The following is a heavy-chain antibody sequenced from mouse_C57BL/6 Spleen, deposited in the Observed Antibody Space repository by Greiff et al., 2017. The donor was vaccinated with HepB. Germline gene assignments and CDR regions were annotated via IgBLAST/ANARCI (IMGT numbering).Heavy chain of an antibody. J-gene: IGHJ3*01. CDR3: AGTAEASDY. Sequence: VQLQQSGAELMKPGASVKLSCKATGYTFTGYWIQWVKQRPGHGLEWIGGIVPGGGSTNYNEKFKGKATFTADTSSNTAYMQLSSLTTEDSASYYYAGTAEASDYWGQGTLVTVSS. CDR2: IVPGGGST. V-gene: IGHV1-9*01. CDR1: GYTFTGYW.